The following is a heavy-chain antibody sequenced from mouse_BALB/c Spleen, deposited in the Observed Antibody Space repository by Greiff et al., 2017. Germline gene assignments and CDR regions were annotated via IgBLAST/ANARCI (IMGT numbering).Heavy chain of an antibody. V-gene: IGHV3-6*02. CDR1: GYSITSGYY. D-gene: IGHD2-10*02. Sequence: EVQLVESGPGLVKPSQSLSLTCSVTGYSITSGYYWNWIRQFPGNKLEWMGYISYDGSNNYNPSLKNRISITRDTSKNQFFLKLNSVTTEDTATYYCAREDKYGNYGAMDYWGQGTSVTVSS. J-gene: IGHJ4*01. CDR2: ISYDGSN. CDR3: AREDKYGNYGAMDY.